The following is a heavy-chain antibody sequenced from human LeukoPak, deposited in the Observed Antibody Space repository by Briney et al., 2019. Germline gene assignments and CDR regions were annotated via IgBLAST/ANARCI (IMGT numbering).Heavy chain of an antibody. CDR3: ARGQPQRYSSGWYVNWFDP. J-gene: IGHJ5*02. CDR1: GASISSSY. CDR2: IYYSGTT. Sequence: KPSETLSLTCTVSGASISSSYWSWIRQPPGKGLEWIGYIYYSGTTKYNPSLKSRVTISVDTSKNQFSLKVNSVAAADTAVYYCARGQPQRYSSGWYVNWFDPWGQGTLVTVSS. V-gene: IGHV4-59*01. D-gene: IGHD6-19*01.